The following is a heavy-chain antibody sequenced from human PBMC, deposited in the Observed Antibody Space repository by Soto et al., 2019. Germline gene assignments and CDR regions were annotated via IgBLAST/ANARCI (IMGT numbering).Heavy chain of an antibody. Sequence: PAGSLRLSCASSGFTFISYAMTWVRQAPGKGLEWVSSISSSGVSTYYADSVRGRFTTSRDNSKNTLYLQMTSLRVEDTAVYYCAKDFGSVSGARDYWGQGTLVTVSS. CDR2: ISSSGVST. J-gene: IGHJ4*02. D-gene: IGHD3-3*01. CDR3: AKDFGSVSGARDY. V-gene: IGHV3-23*01. CDR1: GFTFISYA.